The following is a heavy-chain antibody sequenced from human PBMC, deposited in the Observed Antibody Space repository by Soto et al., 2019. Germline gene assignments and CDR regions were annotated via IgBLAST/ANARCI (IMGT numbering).Heavy chain of an antibody. V-gene: IGHV3-33*01. D-gene: IGHD5-12*01. J-gene: IGHJ4*02. CDR3: ARDHSGYYFDY. CDR1: GFTFSNYG. CDR2: IWYDGTNK. Sequence: PGGSLRLSXAASGFTFSNYGMHGVRQAPGKGLEWVAVIWYDGTNKYYADSVKGRFTISRDDSKNTLYLQMNSLRAEDTAVYYCARDHSGYYFDYWGQGALVTVSS.